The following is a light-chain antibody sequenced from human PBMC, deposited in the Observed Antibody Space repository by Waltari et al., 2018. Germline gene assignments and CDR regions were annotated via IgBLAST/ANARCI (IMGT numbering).Light chain of an antibody. CDR1: QDITRW. CDR3: QQADSFPIT. Sequence: DIQMTQSPSSVSAAVGDRVTLTCRASQDITRWLAWYQQKPGKAPKLLIFASSTLQSGVPSRFSGSGSGTDFSLTISSLQPEDFATYYCQQADSFPITFGQGTRLVIK. V-gene: IGKV1-12*01. J-gene: IGKJ5*01. CDR2: ASS.